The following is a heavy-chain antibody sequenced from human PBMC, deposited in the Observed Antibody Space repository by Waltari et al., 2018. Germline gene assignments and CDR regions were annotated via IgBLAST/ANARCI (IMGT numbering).Heavy chain of an antibody. V-gene: IGHV1-69*02. D-gene: IGHD3-22*01. CDR1: GGTFTSDS. CDR3: AGGDGGYYYHKMDV. CDR2: IMPEISEI. Sequence: QVQLVQSGAEAKKPGSSVRVSCRASGGTFTSDSVNWVRKAPDTGLEWMGRIMPEISEIKSAVKFQGRITIPADKSTGTVYMELSSLRSDDTAVYYCAGGDGGYYYHKMDVWGQGTTVTVSS. J-gene: IGHJ6*02.